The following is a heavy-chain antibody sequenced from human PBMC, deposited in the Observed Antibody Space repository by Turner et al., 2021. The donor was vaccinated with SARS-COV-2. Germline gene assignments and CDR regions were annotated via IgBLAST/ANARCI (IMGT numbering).Heavy chain of an antibody. Sequence: QVQLVESGGGVVQPGRSLRLSCAASGFTFSSYGMHWVRQAPGKGLEWVALISYDGSNKYYADSVKGRFTNSRDNSKNTLYLQMNSLRAEDTAVYYCAKDLGSGWHWGQGTLVTVSS. CDR2: ISYDGSNK. V-gene: IGHV3-30*18. CDR3: AKDLGSGWH. J-gene: IGHJ4*02. D-gene: IGHD6-19*01. CDR1: GFTFSSYG.